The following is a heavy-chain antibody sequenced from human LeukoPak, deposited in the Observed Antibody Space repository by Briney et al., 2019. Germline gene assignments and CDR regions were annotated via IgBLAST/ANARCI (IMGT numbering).Heavy chain of an antibody. Sequence: PSETLSLTCAVYGGSFSGHYWTWIRQPPGKGLEWIGEINHSGSTTYNPSLNSRVTISVDTSKNQFSLRLSSVTAAGTAVYYCARPRYGSGSLDSWGQGTLVTVSS. CDR1: GGSFSGHY. CDR3: ARPRYGSGSLDS. D-gene: IGHD3-10*01. J-gene: IGHJ4*02. V-gene: IGHV4-34*01. CDR2: INHSGST.